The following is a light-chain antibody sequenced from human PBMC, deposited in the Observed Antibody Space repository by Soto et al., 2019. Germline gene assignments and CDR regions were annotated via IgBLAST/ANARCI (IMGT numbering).Light chain of an antibody. CDR3: QQYNSYSRT. Sequence: DIQMTPSPSTLSASVGAPVTITCRASESIDNWLAWYQQKPGKAPKLLIYKASSLESGVPSRFSGSGSGTEFTLTISSLQPDDFATYYCQQYNSYSRTFGQGTKVDIK. CDR1: ESIDNW. V-gene: IGKV1-5*03. J-gene: IGKJ1*01. CDR2: KAS.